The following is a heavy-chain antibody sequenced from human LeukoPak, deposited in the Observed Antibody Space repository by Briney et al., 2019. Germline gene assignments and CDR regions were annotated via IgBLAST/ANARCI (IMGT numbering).Heavy chain of an antibody. J-gene: IGHJ5*02. Sequence: SETLSLTCDVYAGSFSGCYWRWIYQPPGKGLEWIGEINHSGSTNYNPSLKSRVTILVDTSKNYFFLNLNSVTAADTAVYYCARGRYDYVWGSRNWFDPWGQGTLVTVSS. CDR2: INHSGST. CDR1: AGSFSGCY. V-gene: IGHV4-34*01. CDR3: ARGRYDYVWGSRNWFDP. D-gene: IGHD3-16*01.